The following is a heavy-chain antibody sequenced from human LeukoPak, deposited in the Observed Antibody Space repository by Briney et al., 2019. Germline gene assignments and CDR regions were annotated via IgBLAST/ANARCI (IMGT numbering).Heavy chain of an antibody. Sequence: SETLSLTCTVSGGSISSYYWSWIRQPPGKGLEWIGYIYYSGSTNYNPSLKSRVTISVDTSKNQFSLKLSSVTAADTAVYYCARGPFDPISWDMGFDYWGQGTLVTVSS. CDR2: IYYSGST. CDR1: GGSISSYY. D-gene: IGHD2-15*01. CDR3: ARGPFDPISWDMGFDY. V-gene: IGHV4-59*08. J-gene: IGHJ4*02.